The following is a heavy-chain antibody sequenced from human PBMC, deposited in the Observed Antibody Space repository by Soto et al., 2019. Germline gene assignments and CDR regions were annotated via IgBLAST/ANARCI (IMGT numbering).Heavy chain of an antibody. V-gene: IGHV3-23*01. J-gene: IGHJ5*02. Sequence: EVQLLESGGGLVQPGESLRLSCEASGFTFSNYAMTWVRQAPGKGLEWVSTISYSGGDTYYTDSVKGRFTISRDNSKNTLYLQMNSLTAEATAVYYCRGQTVVAPTAGRWFDPWGQGTLVTVSS. CDR2: ISYSGGDT. CDR1: GFTFSNYA. D-gene: IGHD2-21*01. CDR3: RGQTVVAPTAGRWFDP.